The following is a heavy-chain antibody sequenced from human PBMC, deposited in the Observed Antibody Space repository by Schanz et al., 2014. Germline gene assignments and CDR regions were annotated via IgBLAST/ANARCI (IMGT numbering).Heavy chain of an antibody. CDR2: IWYDGNNK. V-gene: IGHV3-33*01. CDR3: ARGIITMVRGGDVGAFDM. J-gene: IGHJ3*02. Sequence: QVQLAESGGGVVQPGRSLRLSCAASGFAFNNYGMHWVRQAPGKGLEWVAIIWYDGNNKKYADSVKGRFTISRDNFKNALYLQMDSLRAEDTAVYYCARGIITMVRGGDVGAFDMWGQGTMVTVSS. D-gene: IGHD3-10*01. CDR1: GFAFNNYG.